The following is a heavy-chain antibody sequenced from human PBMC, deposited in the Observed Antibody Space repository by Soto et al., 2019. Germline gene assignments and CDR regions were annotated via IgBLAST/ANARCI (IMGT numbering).Heavy chain of an antibody. D-gene: IGHD4-17*01. Sequence: SETLSLTCTVSGGSISGYYWSWIRQPPGKGLEWIGYIYYSGSTNYNPSLKSRVTISVDTSKNQFSLKLSSVTAADTAVYYCARARNSDYGDYVFDYWGQGTLVTVSS. CDR1: GGSISGYY. J-gene: IGHJ4*02. V-gene: IGHV4-59*12. CDR3: ARARNSDYGDYVFDY. CDR2: IYYSGST.